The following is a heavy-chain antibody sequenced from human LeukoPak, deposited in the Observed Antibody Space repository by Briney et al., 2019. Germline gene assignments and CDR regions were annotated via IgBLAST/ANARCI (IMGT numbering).Heavy chain of an antibody. V-gene: IGHV3-74*01. CDR3: ARVRGGN. J-gene: IGHJ4*02. Sequence: GGSLRLSCAASGFTFSDFWMYLVRQAPGRGLVWISNINEHGTTAYADSVKGRFTISRDNAKNILYLQMNSLRAEDTAVYYCARVRGGNWGQGTLVTVSS. CDR2: INEHGTT. CDR1: GFTFSDFW. D-gene: IGHD3-16*01.